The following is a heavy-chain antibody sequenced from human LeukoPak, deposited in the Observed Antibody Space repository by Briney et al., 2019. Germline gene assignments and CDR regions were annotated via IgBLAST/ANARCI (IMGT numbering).Heavy chain of an antibody. Sequence: PSETLSLTCTVSGCSISSGNYYWSWIRQPAGKGLEWIAHIYTSGSTNYNPSLKSRVTISVDTSKNQFSLKLSSLTAADTAVYYCAREGYDSLWGQGTLVTVSS. V-gene: IGHV4-61*09. J-gene: IGHJ4*02. CDR2: IYTSGST. D-gene: IGHD3-3*01. CDR1: GCSISSGNYY. CDR3: AREGYDSL.